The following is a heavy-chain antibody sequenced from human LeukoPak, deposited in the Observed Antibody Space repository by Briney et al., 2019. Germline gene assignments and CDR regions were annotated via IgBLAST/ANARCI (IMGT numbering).Heavy chain of an antibody. Sequence: GGSLRLSCAASGFTVSSNYMSWVRQAPGKGLEWVSIIYSGGNTYYADSVKGQFTISRDNSKNTLYLQMNSLRAEDTAFYYCARYDSGSFDYWGQGTLVTVSS. D-gene: IGHD3-10*01. CDR2: IYSGGNT. CDR1: GFTVSSNY. V-gene: IGHV3-53*01. CDR3: ARYDSGSFDY. J-gene: IGHJ4*02.